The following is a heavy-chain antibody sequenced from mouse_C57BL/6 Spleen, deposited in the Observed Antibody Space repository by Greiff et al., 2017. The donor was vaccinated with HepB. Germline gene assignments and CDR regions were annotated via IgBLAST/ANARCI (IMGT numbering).Heavy chain of an antibody. Sequence: VKLVESGPELVKPGASVKISCKASGYAFSSSWMNWVKQRPGKGLEWIGRIYPGDGDTNYNGKFKGKATLTADKSSSTAYMQLSSLTSEDSAVYFCARGIYYDYDGEGYAMDYWGQGTSVTVSS. J-gene: IGHJ4*01. D-gene: IGHD2-4*01. CDR2: IYPGDGDT. CDR1: GYAFSSSW. CDR3: ARGIYYDYDGEGYAMDY. V-gene: IGHV1-82*01.